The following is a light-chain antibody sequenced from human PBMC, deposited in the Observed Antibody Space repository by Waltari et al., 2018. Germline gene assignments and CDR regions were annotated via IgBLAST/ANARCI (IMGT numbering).Light chain of an antibody. CDR2: GAS. CDR1: QRVGRT. CDR3: QHYLRLPVA. J-gene: IGKJ1*01. V-gene: IGKV3-20*01. Sequence: EIVLTQSPGTLSLSPGERAIVSCRASQRVGRTLAWYHQKPGQAPRLLIYGASNRAPGIPDRCIGSGFGTEFSLTISGLEPEDSAVYYCQHYLRLPVAFGQGTKVEIK.